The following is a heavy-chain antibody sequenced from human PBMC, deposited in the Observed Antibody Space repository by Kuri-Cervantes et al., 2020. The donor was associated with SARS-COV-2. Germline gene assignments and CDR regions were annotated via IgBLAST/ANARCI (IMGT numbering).Heavy chain of an antibody. CDR2: IYYSGST. CDR1: GGSISSYY. D-gene: IGHD3-10*01. CDR3: ARGWDYGSGSYYPRGDYGMGV. J-gene: IGHJ6*02. Sequence: SETLSLTCTVSGGSISSYYWSWIRQPPGKGLEWIGYIYYSGSTNYNPSLKSRVTISVDTSKNPFSLKLSSVTAADTAVYYCARGWDYGSGSYYPRGDYGMGVWGQGTTVTVSS. V-gene: IGHV4-59*01.